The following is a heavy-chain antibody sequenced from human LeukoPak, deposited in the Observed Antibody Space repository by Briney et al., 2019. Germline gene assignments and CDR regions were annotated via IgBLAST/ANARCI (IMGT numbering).Heavy chain of an antibody. D-gene: IGHD6-13*01. CDR2: INHSGST. CDR3: ARTGWKGSSWHMNWFDP. Sequence: PSETLSLTCAVYGGSFSGYYWSWIRQPPGKGLEWIGEINHSGSTNYNPSLKSRVTISVDTSKNQFSLKLSSVTAADTAVYYCARTGWKGSSWHMNWFDPWGQGTLVTVSS. V-gene: IGHV4-34*01. CDR1: GGSFSGYY. J-gene: IGHJ5*02.